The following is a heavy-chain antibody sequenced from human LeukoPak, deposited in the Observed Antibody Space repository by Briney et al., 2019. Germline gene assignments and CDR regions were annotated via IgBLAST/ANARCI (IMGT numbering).Heavy chain of an antibody. Sequence: GASVKVSCKASGYTFTGYYMHWVRQAPGQGLEWMGWINPNSGGTNYAQKFQGRVTMTRDTSTSTFYMEVSSLRSEDTAVYYCARDPDILTGYPLYSFDYWGLGTLVTVSS. CDR3: ARDPDILTGYPLYSFDY. CDR2: INPNSGGT. J-gene: IGHJ4*02. CDR1: GYTFTGYY. D-gene: IGHD3-9*01. V-gene: IGHV1-2*02.